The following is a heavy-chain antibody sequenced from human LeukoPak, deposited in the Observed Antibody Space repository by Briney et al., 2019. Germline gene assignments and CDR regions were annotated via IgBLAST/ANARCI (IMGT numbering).Heavy chain of an antibody. Sequence: GASVKVSCKASGYTFTSYGISWVRQAPGQGLEWMGWISAYNGNTNYAQKLQGRVTMTTDTSTSTAYMELRSLRSDDTAVYYCARASVTKSYIYYGMDVWGQGTTVTVSS. J-gene: IGHJ6*02. CDR3: ARASVTKSYIYYGMDV. CDR2: ISAYNGNT. D-gene: IGHD4-17*01. CDR1: GYTFTSYG. V-gene: IGHV1-18*01.